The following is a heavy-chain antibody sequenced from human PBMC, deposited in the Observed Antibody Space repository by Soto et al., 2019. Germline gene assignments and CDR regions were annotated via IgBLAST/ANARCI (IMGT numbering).Heavy chain of an antibody. J-gene: IGHJ6*02. V-gene: IGHV1-69*12. CDR3: ARGDATKIVVTTYYGMDV. D-gene: IGHD3-22*01. CDR2: IIPVFGTP. CDR1: GGSLSNYG. Sequence: QVQLVQSGAEVKKPGSSVKVSCKASGGSLSNYGISWVRQAPGQGLEWMGAIIPVFGTPNYAQKFQDRVTITAXETTATXXMEVRSLTSEDTAVYYCARGDATKIVVTTYYGMDVWGQGTTVTVSS.